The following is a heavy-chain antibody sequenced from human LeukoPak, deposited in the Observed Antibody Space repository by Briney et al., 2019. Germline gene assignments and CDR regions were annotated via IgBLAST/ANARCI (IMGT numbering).Heavy chain of an antibody. J-gene: IGHJ5*02. V-gene: IGHV6-1*01. CDR3: ARDRVGYSGYDYFLGFGWFDP. D-gene: IGHD5-12*01. Sequence: SQTLSLTCAISGDSVSSNSAAWNWIRQSPSRGLEWLGRTYYRSKWYNDYAVSVKSRITINPDTSKNQFSLQLNSVTPEDTAVYYCARDRVGYSGYDYFLGFGWFDPWGQGTLVTVSS. CDR2: TYYRSKWYN. CDR1: GDSVSSNSAA.